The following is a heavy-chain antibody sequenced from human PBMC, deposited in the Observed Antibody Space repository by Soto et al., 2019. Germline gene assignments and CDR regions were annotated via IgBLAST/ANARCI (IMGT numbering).Heavy chain of an antibody. Sequence: QVQLVQSGAEVKKPGASVKVSCKASGYTFTSYAMHWVRQAPGQRLEWMGWINAGNGNTKYSQKFQGRVTITSDTSASTAYVELSSLRSEDTAVYYCARDSARYYYDMDVSGQGTTVTASS. J-gene: IGHJ6*02. CDR1: GYTFTSYA. CDR3: ARDSARYYYDMDV. V-gene: IGHV1-3*01. CDR2: INAGNGNT.